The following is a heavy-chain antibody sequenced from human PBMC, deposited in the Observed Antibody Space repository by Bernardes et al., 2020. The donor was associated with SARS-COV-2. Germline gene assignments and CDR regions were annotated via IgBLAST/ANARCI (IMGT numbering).Heavy chain of an antibody. Sequence: GGSLRLSCAVSGFTFSNYWMHWVRQAPGKGLVWVSRINGGGSTTSYADSVEGRFTISRDNAKNTLYLQMNSLRADDTAVYYCVRAYSSGRWGFFDYWGQGTLVTVSS. V-gene: IGHV3-74*01. D-gene: IGHD6-19*01. J-gene: IGHJ4*02. CDR2: INGGGSTT. CDR3: VRAYSSGRWGFFDY. CDR1: GFTFSNYW.